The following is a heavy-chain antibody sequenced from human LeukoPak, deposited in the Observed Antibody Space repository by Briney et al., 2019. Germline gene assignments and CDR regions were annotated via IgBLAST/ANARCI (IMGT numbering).Heavy chain of an antibody. D-gene: IGHD3-9*01. Sequence: SSVNVSCKASGGTYSSYAISWVRQAPGQGLEWLGGIISIFGTANYAHKFQGRVTITTDESTSTAYMELSSRTSKDTAAYYCARGAQLRYFDWLLFGWGQGTVVTVSS. CDR1: GGTYSSYA. J-gene: IGHJ4*02. CDR2: IISIFGTA. CDR3: ARGAQLRYFDWLLFG. V-gene: IGHV1-69*05.